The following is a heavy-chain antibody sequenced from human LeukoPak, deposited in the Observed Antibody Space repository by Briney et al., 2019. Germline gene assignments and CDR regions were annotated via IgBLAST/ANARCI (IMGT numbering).Heavy chain of an antibody. V-gene: IGHV3-48*03. CDR2: ISNSGSTI. Sequence: GGSLRLSCAASGFTFSSYEMNWVRQAPGKGLEWVSYISNSGSTIYYADSVKGRFTISRDNAKNSLYLQMNSLRAEDTAVYYCAREPSSLTYPDFDYWGQGTLVTVSS. CDR1: GFTFSSYE. D-gene: IGHD6-13*01. J-gene: IGHJ4*02. CDR3: AREPSSLTYPDFDY.